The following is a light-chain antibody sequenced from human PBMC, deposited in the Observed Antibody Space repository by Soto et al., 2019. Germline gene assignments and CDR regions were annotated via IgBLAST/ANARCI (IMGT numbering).Light chain of an antibody. CDR2: KAS. CDR3: QQYNPYPLT. V-gene: IGKV1-5*03. Sequence: DIQMTQSPSTLSASVGDRVTITCRASQSISTWLAWYQQKPGKAPKLLIYKASSLEGGVPSRFSGSGSGTEFNITISSLQPDDFATYYCQQYNPYPLTFGGGPKV. CDR1: QSISTW. J-gene: IGKJ4*01.